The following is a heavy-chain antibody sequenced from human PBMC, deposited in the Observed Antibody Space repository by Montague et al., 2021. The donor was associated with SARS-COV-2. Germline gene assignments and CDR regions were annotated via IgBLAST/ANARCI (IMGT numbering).Heavy chain of an antibody. CDR2: IFYSGTT. CDR1: GASISSSENS. D-gene: IGHD3-16*02. CDR3: ARHVTFGGVVVALDY. V-gene: IGHV4-39*01. J-gene: IGHJ4*02. Sequence: SECLSLTCTVSGASISSSENSWGWIRQSPGKGLEWFGSIFYSGTTYFNPSLRSRIAISVDTSKNQFSLKVTSVTAADTAVYYCARHVTFGGVVVALDYWGQGHLVSVSS.